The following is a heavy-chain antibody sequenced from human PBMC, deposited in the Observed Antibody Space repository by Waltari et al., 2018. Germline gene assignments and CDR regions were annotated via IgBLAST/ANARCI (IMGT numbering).Heavy chain of an antibody. J-gene: IGHJ4*02. D-gene: IGHD4-17*01. CDR2: IWFDGSKQ. CDR3: TRLYGDYYFDY. Sequence: QVQLVESGGGVVQPGRSLRLSCAASGIRFSNFGMQWVRKAPGKGLEWVALIWFDGSKQSYADSVKGRFTISRDNSKNTLYLQMNSLRADDTAVYYCTRLYGDYYFDYWGQGTLVTVSS. CDR1: GIRFSNFG. V-gene: IGHV3-33*03.